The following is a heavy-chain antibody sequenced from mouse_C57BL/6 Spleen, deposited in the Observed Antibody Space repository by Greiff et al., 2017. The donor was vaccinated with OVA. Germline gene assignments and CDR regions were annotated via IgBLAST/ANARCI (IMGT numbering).Heavy chain of an antibody. Sequence: VQLQQPGAELVMPGASVKLSCKASGYTFTSYWMHWVKQRPGQGLEWIGEIDPSDSYTNYNQKFKGKSTLTVDKSSSTAYMQLSSLTSEDSAVYFCARKGYDGGFAYWGQGTLVTVSA. J-gene: IGHJ3*01. V-gene: IGHV1-69*01. CDR1: GYTFTSYW. CDR2: IDPSDSYT. D-gene: IGHD2-2*01. CDR3: ARKGYDGGFAY.